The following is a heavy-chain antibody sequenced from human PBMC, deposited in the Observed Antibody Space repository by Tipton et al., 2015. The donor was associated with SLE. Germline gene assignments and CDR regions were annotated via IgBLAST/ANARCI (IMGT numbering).Heavy chain of an antibody. CDR3: ASFPALS. CDR2: IYYSGST. V-gene: IGHV4-39*01. J-gene: IGHJ1*01. Sequence: GLVKPSETLSLTCTVSGGSMSRSSYYWAWIRQPPGKGLEWIGSIYYSGSTYYNPSLKSQVTISVDTSKNQFYVKVSSVTAADTAVYYCASFPALSWGQGTLVTVSS. CDR1: GGSMSRSSYY.